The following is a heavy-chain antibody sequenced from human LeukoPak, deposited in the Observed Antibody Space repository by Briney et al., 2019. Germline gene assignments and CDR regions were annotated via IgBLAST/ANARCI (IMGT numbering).Heavy chain of an antibody. CDR2: IRYDGSNK. V-gene: IGHV3-30*02. J-gene: IGHJ4*02. Sequence: GGSLRLSCAASGFTFSNYGMHWGRQAPGKGLEWVTFIRYDGSNKYYADSVKGRFTISRDNSKNTLYLQMNSLRAEDTAVYYCAKLRWLQSPNYFDYWGQGTLVTVSS. CDR1: GFTFSNYG. D-gene: IGHD5-24*01. CDR3: AKLRWLQSPNYFDY.